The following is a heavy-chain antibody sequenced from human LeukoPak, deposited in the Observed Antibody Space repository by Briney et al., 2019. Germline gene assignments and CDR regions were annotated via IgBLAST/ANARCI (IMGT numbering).Heavy chain of an antibody. Sequence: RPSETLSLTCTVSDGSIMVAAYSWSWIRQPPGKGLEWIGYIYYSGRTYYNPSLKSRVTISLDRSKNQFSLKLSSVTAADTAVYFCPRGYGDNSGAFDIWGQGTLVTVSS. J-gene: IGHJ3*02. CDR3: PRGYGDNSGAFDI. V-gene: IGHV4-30-2*01. CDR2: IYYSGRT. CDR1: DGSIMVAAYS. D-gene: IGHD4-23*01.